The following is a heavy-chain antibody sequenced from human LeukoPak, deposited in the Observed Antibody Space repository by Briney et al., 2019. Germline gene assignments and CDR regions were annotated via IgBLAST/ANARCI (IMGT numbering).Heavy chain of an antibody. CDR1: GGTFSSYA. D-gene: IGHD3-10*01. CDR2: TIPIFGTA. J-gene: IGHJ4*02. Sequence: SVKVSCKASGGTFSSYAISWVRQAPGQGLEWMGGTIPIFGTANYAQKFQGRVTITADESTSTAYMELSSLRSEDMAVYYCARRLALGLGRMVPYTMRWGQGTLVTVSS. CDR3: ARRLALGLGRMVPYTMR. V-gene: IGHV1-69*13.